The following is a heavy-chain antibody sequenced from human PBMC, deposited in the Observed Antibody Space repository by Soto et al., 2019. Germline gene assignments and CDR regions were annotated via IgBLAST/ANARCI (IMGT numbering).Heavy chain of an antibody. CDR2: ISYDGSNK. CDR3: AREPYSSGPYFDY. J-gene: IGHJ4*02. V-gene: IGHV3-30-3*01. Sequence: SLRLSCAASGFTFSSYAMHWVRQAPGKGLEWVAVISYDGSNKYYADSVKGRFTISRDNSKNTLYLQMNSLRAEDTAVYYCAREPYSSGPYFDYWGQGTLVTVSS. CDR1: GFTFSSYA. D-gene: IGHD6-19*01.